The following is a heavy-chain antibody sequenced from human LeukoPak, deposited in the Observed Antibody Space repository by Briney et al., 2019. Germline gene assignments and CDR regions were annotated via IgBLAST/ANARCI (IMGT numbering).Heavy chain of an antibody. V-gene: IGHV4-59*01. Sequence: SETLSLTCTVSGGSISSYYWSWIRQPPGKGLEWIGYIYYSGSTDYNPSLKSRVTISVDTSKNQFSLKLSSVTAADTAVYYCARGGPVTVDYWGQGTLVTVSS. CDR2: IYYSGST. D-gene: IGHD2-21*02. CDR3: ARGGPVTVDY. J-gene: IGHJ4*02. CDR1: GGSISSYY.